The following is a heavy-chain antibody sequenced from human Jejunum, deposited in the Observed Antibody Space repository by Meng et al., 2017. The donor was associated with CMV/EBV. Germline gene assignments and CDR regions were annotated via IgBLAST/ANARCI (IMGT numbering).Heavy chain of an antibody. Sequence: QVHLQAPGPGLVRPSETLSLTCTVSGDSISNYFWSWIRQPAGKKLEWIGRFSPGGNINYIPSLKGRLTMSVDTSNNQIFLNVTSVTAADTALYYCARGESRGYYYFDYWGQGILVTVSS. V-gene: IGHV4-4*07. J-gene: IGHJ4*02. CDR2: FSPGGNI. CDR3: ARGESRGYYYFDY. CDR1: GDSISNYF. D-gene: IGHD3-22*01.